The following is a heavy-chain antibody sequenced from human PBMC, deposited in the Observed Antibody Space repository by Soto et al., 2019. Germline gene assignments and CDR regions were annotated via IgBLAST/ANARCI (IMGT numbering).Heavy chain of an antibody. CDR3: ARDRITMVRGVNHDLYYYYGMDV. CDR1: GGTFSSYA. V-gene: IGHV1-69*13. J-gene: IGHJ6*02. D-gene: IGHD3-10*01. CDR2: IIPIFGTA. Sequence: EASVKVSCKASGGTFSSYAISWVRQAPGRGLEWMGGIIPIFGTANYAQKFQGRVTITADESTSTAYMELSSLRSEDTAVYYCARDRITMVRGVNHDLYYYYGMDVWGQGTTVTVSS.